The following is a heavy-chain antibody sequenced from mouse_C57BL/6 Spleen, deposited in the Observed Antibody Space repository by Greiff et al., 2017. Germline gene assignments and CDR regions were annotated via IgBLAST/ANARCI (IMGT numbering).Heavy chain of an antibody. CDR2: INYDGSST. CDR3: ARDRGSSYYWYFDV. J-gene: IGHJ1*03. D-gene: IGHD1-1*01. V-gene: IGHV5-16*01. CDR1: GFTFSDYY. Sequence: EVKLVESEGGLVQPGSSMKLSCTASGFTFSDYYMAWVRQVPEKGLEWVANINYDGSSTYYLDSLKSRFIISRDNAKNILYLQMSSLKSEDTATYYCARDRGSSYYWYFDVWGTGTTVTVSS.